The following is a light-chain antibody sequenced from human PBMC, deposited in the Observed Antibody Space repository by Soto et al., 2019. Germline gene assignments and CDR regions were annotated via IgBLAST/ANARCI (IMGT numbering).Light chain of an antibody. J-gene: IGKJ1*01. CDR1: QSVSSNY. Sequence: EIVLTQSPGTLSLSPGERATLSCRASQSVSSNYLAWYQQKPGQAPRLLIYAAPSRATGIPDRFSGSGSGTDFTLTISRLEPEDFAMYYCQQYGNSPWTFGQGTKVEIK. CDR2: AAP. V-gene: IGKV3-20*01. CDR3: QQYGNSPWT.